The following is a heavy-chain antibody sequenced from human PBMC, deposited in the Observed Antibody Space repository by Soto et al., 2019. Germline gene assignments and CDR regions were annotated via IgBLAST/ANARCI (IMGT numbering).Heavy chain of an antibody. J-gene: IGHJ6*02. Sequence: EVQLVESGGGLVQPGGSLRLSCAASGFTFSNYDMHWVRQAPGNGLECVAVISANGDTTYYAYSVKDRYTISRDNSKNTLFLQMGSLRADNMAVYYAARAWRADGWCQRTTVAVS. V-gene: IGHV3-64*01. CDR2: ISANGDTT. CDR3: ARAWRADG. CDR1: GFTFSNYD.